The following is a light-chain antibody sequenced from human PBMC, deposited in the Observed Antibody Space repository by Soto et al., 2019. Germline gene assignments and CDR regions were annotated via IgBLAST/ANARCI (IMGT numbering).Light chain of an antibody. J-gene: IGKJ4*01. Sequence: EIVLTQSPGTLSLSPGERATLSCRASQSLRSSYVAWYQHKPGLAPRLLIYGASTRATAIPDRFSGSGSGTDFSLTTSRLEPEDFAVYYCQQYDSDTLTLTFGGGTKVEIK. V-gene: IGKV3-20*01. CDR1: QSLRSSY. CDR2: GAS. CDR3: QQYDSDTLTLT.